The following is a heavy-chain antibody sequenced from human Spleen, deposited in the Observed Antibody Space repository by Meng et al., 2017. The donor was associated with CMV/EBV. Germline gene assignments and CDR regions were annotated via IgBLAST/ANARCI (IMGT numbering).Heavy chain of an antibody. CDR1: GGSISSYY. Sequence: QVQLQQWGAVLLKPSETLSLTCAVYGGSISSYYWSWIRQPAGKGLEWIGRIYTSGSTNYNPSLKSRVTMSVDTSKNQFSLKLSSVTAADTAVYYCARGKRVGAYFDYWGQGTLVTVSS. CDR3: ARGKRVGAYFDY. CDR2: IYTSGST. V-gene: IGHV4-59*10. D-gene: IGHD1-26*01. J-gene: IGHJ4*02.